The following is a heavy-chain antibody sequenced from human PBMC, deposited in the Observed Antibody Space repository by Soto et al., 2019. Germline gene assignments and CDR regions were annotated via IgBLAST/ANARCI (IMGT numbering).Heavy chain of an antibody. D-gene: IGHD3-10*01. Sequence: EVRLVESGGGLVKPGGSLRLSCAASGFTFSNAWMPWVRQAPGKGLEWVGRIKSKAAGGTTDYAAPVKGRFTISRDDSRNTLYLQMNSLKTEDTAVYFCAFSYGSGSYYDAFDMWGPGTMVTVSS. CDR2: IKSKAAGGTT. V-gene: IGHV3-15*01. CDR3: AFSYGSGSYYDAFDM. J-gene: IGHJ3*02. CDR1: GFTFSNAW.